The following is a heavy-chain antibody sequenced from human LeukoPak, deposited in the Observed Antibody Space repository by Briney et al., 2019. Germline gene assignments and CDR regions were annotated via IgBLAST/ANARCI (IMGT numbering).Heavy chain of an antibody. V-gene: IGHV3-30*04. J-gene: IGHJ4*02. D-gene: IGHD5-24*01. CDR1: GFTFSASA. CDR2: ISYDGSNK. Sequence: GGSLKLSCAASGFTFSASAVHWVRQAPGKGLEWVAVISYDGSNKYYADSVKGRFTVSRDNSKNTLYLQMNSLRAEDTAVYYCAKEGRDGFNYDYWGQGTLVTVSS. CDR3: AKEGRDGFNYDY.